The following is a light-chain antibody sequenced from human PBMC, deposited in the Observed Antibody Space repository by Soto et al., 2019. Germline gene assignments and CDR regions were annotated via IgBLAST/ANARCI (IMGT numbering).Light chain of an antibody. CDR2: EVS. V-gene: IGLV2-14*01. CDR1: SSDVGGYNY. Sequence: QSALTQPASVSGSPGQSITISCTGTSSDVGGYNYVSWYQQHPGKPPKLMIYEVSNRPSGVSNRFSGSKSGNTASLTISGLQDEDEADYYCSSYTSSSTLEVVFGGGTKLTVL. CDR3: SSYTSSSTLEVV. J-gene: IGLJ2*01.